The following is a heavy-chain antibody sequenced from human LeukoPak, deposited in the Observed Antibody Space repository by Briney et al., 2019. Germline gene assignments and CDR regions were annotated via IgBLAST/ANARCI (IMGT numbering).Heavy chain of an antibody. V-gene: IGHV1-24*01. Sequence: ASVKVSCKVSGYTLTELSMHWVRQAPGKGLEWMGGFDPEDGETNYPPNFQGRVTMTEDTSTDTDYMELSSLGSEDTDVYYCARGLIAPRVYCSSTRCYARSPRPAILGYWGQGTLVTVSS. D-gene: IGHD2-2*01. CDR2: FDPEDGET. CDR1: GYTLTELS. CDR3: ARGLIAPRVYCSSTRCYARSPRPAILGY. J-gene: IGHJ4*02.